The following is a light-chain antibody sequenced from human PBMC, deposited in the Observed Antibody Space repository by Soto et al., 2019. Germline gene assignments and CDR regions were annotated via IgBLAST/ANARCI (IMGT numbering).Light chain of an antibody. Sequence: DIQVTQSPSSLSASVGDRVTITCRASRSIRTYLNWYQQRPGKSPKLLIQTASTLQGGVPSRFSGSGSGTAFTLTISSLQPEDFATYYCQQTYSTFNSFGQGTKLELK. V-gene: IGKV1-39*01. CDR3: QQTYSTFNS. CDR1: RSIRTY. CDR2: TAS. J-gene: IGKJ2*03.